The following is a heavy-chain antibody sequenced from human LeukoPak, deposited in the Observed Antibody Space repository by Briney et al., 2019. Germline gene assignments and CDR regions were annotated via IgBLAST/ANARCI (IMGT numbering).Heavy chain of an antibody. CDR3: ARLAVVGATVGFDF. CDR1: GFTLSTFW. Sequence: PGGSLRLSCAASGFTLSTFWMGWVRQAPGKGLDWVANINQDEGEIYYADSVRGRFTISRDNAKNSLFLQMNSLRVEDTALYYCARLAVVGATVGFDFWGQGTLVTVSS. D-gene: IGHD1-26*01. V-gene: IGHV3-7*01. J-gene: IGHJ4*02. CDR2: INQDEGEI.